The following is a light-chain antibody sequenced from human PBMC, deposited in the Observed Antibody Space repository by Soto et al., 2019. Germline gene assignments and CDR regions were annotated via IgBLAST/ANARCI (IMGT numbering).Light chain of an antibody. CDR2: AAS. CDR3: QQANSFPLT. V-gene: IGKV1-12*01. J-gene: IGKJ4*01. Sequence: DIQMTQSPSSVSASVGDRVTITCRASQGIRSCLAWYQQKPGTAPNLLISAASSLQSGVPSRFSGSGSGTDFTLIISNLQPEDFATYYCQQANSFPLTFGGGTKVEIK. CDR1: QGIRSC.